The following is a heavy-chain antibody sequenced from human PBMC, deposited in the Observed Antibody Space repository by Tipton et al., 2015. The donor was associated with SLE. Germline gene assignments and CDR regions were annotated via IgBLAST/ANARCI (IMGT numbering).Heavy chain of an antibody. D-gene: IGHD2-15*01. CDR1: GVSISSHY. Sequence: PGLVKPSETMSLTCSVSGVSISSHYWSWIRQPPGKGLEWIGYIHYSGTTNYNPSLRGRVTMSVDTSKNQFSLKLSSVTAADTAMYYCARNKATPDHWGQGTLATVSS. J-gene: IGHJ4*02. V-gene: IGHV4-59*11. CDR3: ARNKATPDH. CDR2: IHYSGTT.